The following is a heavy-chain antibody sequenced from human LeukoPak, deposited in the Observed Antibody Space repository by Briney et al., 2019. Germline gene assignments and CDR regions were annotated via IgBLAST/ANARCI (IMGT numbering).Heavy chain of an antibody. CDR1: GFTLSSYS. Sequence: PGGSLRLSCAASGFTLSSYSMNWVRQAPGKGPEWISYSSNSGVTIYYADSVNGRFTISRDNAKNSLYLQMNSLRAEDTAVYYCAREARGSYYGIFDYWGQGTLVTVSS. CDR2: SSNSGVTI. V-gene: IGHV3-48*04. CDR3: AREARGSYYGIFDY. D-gene: IGHD1-26*01. J-gene: IGHJ4*02.